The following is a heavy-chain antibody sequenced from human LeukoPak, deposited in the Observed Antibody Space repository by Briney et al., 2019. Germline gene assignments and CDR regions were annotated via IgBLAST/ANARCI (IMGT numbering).Heavy chain of an antibody. CDR2: ISAYNGNT. J-gene: IGHJ4*02. CDR3: ARASGKPNLSSHWYGGLGD. D-gene: IGHD6-13*01. Sequence: ASVKVSCKASGYIFVSYGISWVRRAPGQGLEWMGWISAYNGNTNYAQKVQGRVTMTRDTSTSTAYMELRSLRSDDTAVYYCARASGKPNLSSHWYGGLGDWGPGTLVTVSS. V-gene: IGHV1-18*01. CDR1: GYIFVSYG.